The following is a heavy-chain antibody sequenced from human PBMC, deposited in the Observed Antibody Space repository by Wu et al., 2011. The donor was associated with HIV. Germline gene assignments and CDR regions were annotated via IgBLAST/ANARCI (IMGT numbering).Heavy chain of an antibody. CDR2: INPNSGGT. V-gene: IGHV1-2*02. J-gene: IGHJ6*03. CDR1: GYTFTGYY. Sequence: QVQLVQSGAEVKKPGASVKVSCKASGYTFTGYYMHWVRQAPGQGLEWMGWINPNSGGTNYAQKFQGRVTMTRDTSISTAYMELSSLRSDDTAVYYCARETNIVARRMDYFYYMDVWGKGTTVTVSS. D-gene: IGHD6-6*01. CDR3: ARETNIVARRMDYFYYMDV.